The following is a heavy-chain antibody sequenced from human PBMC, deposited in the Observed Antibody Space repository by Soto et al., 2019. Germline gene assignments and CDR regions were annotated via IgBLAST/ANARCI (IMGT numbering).Heavy chain of an antibody. Sequence: ASVKVSCKASGGTFSSYAISWVRQAPGQGLEWMGGIIPIFGTANYAQKFQGRVTITADESTSTAYMELSSLRSEDTAVYYCASLTSIAARNFFDYWGQGTLVTVSS. CDR2: IIPIFGTA. J-gene: IGHJ4*02. V-gene: IGHV1-69*13. CDR3: ASLTSIAARNFFDY. D-gene: IGHD6-6*01. CDR1: GGTFSSYA.